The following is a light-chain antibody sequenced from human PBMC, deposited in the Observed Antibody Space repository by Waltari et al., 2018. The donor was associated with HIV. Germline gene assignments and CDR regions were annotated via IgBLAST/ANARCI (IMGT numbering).Light chain of an antibody. Sequence: DIQMTHSPSSLSASLGDEVTITCRASQNIKNYLKWYRQKPGGAPKLLIYAASNLQSGVPKRFRGGGSGTDFTLTINNLQPEDSALYICQQTYSASMTFGQGTRV. J-gene: IGKJ5*01. CDR2: AAS. CDR3: QQTYSASMT. V-gene: IGKV1-39*01. CDR1: QNIKNY.